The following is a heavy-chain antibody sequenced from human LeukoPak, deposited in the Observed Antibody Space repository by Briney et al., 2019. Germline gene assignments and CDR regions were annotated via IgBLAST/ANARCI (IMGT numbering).Heavy chain of an antibody. Sequence: SETLSLTCTVSGGSISSSSYYWGWIRQPPGKGLEWIGSIYYSGSTYYNPSLKSRVTISVDTSKNQFSLKLSSVTAADTAVYYCARDTGWLQSSAFDIWGQGTMVTVSS. J-gene: IGHJ3*02. V-gene: IGHV4-39*07. CDR3: ARDTGWLQSSAFDI. D-gene: IGHD5-24*01. CDR1: GGSISSSSYY. CDR2: IYYSGST.